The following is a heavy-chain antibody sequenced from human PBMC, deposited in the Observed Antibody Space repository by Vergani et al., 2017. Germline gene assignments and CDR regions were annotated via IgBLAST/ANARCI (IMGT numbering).Heavy chain of an antibody. V-gene: IGHV4-39*07. Sequence: QLQLQESGPGLVKPSETLSLTCTVSGGSISSSSYYWGWIRQPPGKGLEWIGSIYYSGSTYYNPSHKSRVTIAVETSKNQFSLKLSAVTAADTALYYCARDSRSLELRRFDYWGQGTLVTVSS. CDR2: IYYSGST. D-gene: IGHD1-7*01. CDR3: ARDSRSLELRRFDY. CDR1: GGSISSSSYY. J-gene: IGHJ4*02.